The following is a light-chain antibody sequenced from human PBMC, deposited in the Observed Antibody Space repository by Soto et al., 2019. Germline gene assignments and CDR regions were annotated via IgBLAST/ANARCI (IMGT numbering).Light chain of an antibody. CDR3: QQYGSSPYT. J-gene: IGKJ2*01. V-gene: IGKV3-20*01. Sequence: EILLTQSPGTLSLSPGERATLSCRASQSVRNSYLAWYQQKPGQAPRLLIYGASGRATGIPDRFSGSGSGIAFTLTISRLETEGFAVYYCQQYGSSPYTFGQGTKMEI. CDR2: GAS. CDR1: QSVRNSY.